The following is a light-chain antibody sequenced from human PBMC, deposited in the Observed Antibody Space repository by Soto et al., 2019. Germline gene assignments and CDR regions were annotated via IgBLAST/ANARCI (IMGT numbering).Light chain of an antibody. J-gene: IGKJ3*01. CDR2: GAS. Sequence: EIVLTQSPATLSLSPGERATLSCRASQSVSSYLAWYQQKPGQAPRLLIYGASNRATGIPARFSGSGSGTDFTLTISSLEPEDLAVYYCQQRSNWPPGFTFGPGTKVDTK. CDR1: QSVSSY. V-gene: IGKV3-11*01. CDR3: QQRSNWPPGFT.